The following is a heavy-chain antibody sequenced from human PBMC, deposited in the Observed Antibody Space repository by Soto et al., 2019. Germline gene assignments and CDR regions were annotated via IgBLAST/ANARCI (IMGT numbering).Heavy chain of an antibody. Sequence: QVQLVESGGGVVQPGRSLRLSCAASGFTFSGSGMHWVRQAPGKGLEWVAGISYDGTNKYYADSVKGRFTISRDNSKNTLDLQMNSLRAEDTALYYCAKSITGQASDWFDPWGQGTLVTVSS. CDR1: GFTFSGSG. D-gene: IGHD1-20*01. V-gene: IGHV3-30*18. CDR3: AKSITGQASDWFDP. J-gene: IGHJ5*02. CDR2: ISYDGTNK.